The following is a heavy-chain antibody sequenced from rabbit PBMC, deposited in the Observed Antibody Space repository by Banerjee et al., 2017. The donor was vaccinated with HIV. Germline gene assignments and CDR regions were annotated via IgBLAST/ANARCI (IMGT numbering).Heavy chain of an antibody. J-gene: IGHJ3*01. CDR1: GFDFSSYG. V-gene: IGHV1S7*01. Sequence: QLKETGGGLVQPGGSLKLSCKASGFDFSSYGVSWVRQAPGKGLEWIGYIDPVFGSTYYANWVNGRFTISSHNAQNTLYLQLNSLTAADTATYFCARGLVAGVLDLWGQGTLVTVS. CDR3: ARGLVAGVLDL. D-gene: IGHD3-3*01. CDR2: IDPVFGST.